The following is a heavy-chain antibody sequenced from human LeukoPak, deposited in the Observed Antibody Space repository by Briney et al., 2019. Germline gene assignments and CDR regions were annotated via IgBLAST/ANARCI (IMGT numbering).Heavy chain of an antibody. Sequence: PSQTLSLTCTVSGGSISSGGYYWSWIRQHPGKGLEWIGYIYYSGSTYYNPSLKSRVTISVDTSKNQFSLKLSSVTAADTAVYHCASGTVVPWYFDLWGRGTLSLSPQ. V-gene: IGHV4-31*03. D-gene: IGHD4-23*01. CDR3: ASGTVVPWYFDL. CDR1: GGSISSGGYY. J-gene: IGHJ2*01. CDR2: IYYSGST.